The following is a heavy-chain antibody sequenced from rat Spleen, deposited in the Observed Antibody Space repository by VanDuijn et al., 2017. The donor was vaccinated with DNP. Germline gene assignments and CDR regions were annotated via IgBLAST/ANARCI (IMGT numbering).Heavy chain of an antibody. CDR1: GYPIISNY. D-gene: IGHD1-3*01. V-gene: IGHV3-1*01. CDR3: ARSVRATSYYAMDA. CDR2: ISYSGRA. Sequence: EVQLQESGPGLVKPSQSLSLTCSVTGYPIISNYWGWIRKFPGNKMEWIGHISYSGRATYNPSLKSRISITRDTSKNQFFLQLRSVTTEDTATYYCARSVRATSYYAMDAWGQGTSVTVSS. J-gene: IGHJ4*01.